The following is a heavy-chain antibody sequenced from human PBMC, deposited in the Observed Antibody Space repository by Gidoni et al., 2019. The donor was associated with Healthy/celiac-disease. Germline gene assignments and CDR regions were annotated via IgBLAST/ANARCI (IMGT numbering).Heavy chain of an antibody. Sequence: EVQLLESGGGLVQPGGSLRLSCEASGFTFSSSAMSWVRQAPGKGLEWVSAISGSGGSTYYADSVKGRFTISRDNSKNTLYLQMNSLRAEDTAVYYCAKDRLYGSYEGWYFDLWGRGTLVTVSS. D-gene: IGHD3-10*01. V-gene: IGHV3-23*01. CDR3: AKDRLYGSYEGWYFDL. CDR1: GFTFSSSA. CDR2: ISGSGGST. J-gene: IGHJ2*01.